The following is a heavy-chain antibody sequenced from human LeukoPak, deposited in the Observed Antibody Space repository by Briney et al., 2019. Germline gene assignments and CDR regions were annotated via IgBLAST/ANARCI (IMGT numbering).Heavy chain of an antibody. D-gene: IGHD3-10*01. Sequence: SETLSLTCTVSGGSISSDYWSWIRQPDGKGLEWIGRIYTSGSTNYNPSLKSRVSMSVDTSTNQFSLKLSSVTAADTAVYYCARDSGTTGEVKFDPWGQGTLVTVSS. V-gene: IGHV4-4*07. CDR2: IYTSGST. J-gene: IGHJ5*02. CDR3: ARDSGTTGEVKFDP. CDR1: GGSISSDY.